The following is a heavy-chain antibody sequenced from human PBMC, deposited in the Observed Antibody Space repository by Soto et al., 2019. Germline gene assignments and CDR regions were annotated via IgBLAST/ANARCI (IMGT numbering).Heavy chain of an antibody. CDR3: ARREGTRWFFYYFDY. D-gene: IGHD3-10*01. Sequence: ASVKVSCKASGYTFTGYYLHWARQAPGQGLEWMGWINPNSGGANYAQQFQGRVTMARDTSISTAYLEFNSLRSDDTAVYYCARREGTRWFFYYFDYWGRGTLVTVSS. V-gene: IGHV1-2*02. J-gene: IGHJ4*02. CDR1: GYTFTGYY. CDR2: INPNSGGA.